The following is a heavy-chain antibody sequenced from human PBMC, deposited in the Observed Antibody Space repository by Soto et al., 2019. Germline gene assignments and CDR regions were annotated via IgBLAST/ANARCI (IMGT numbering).Heavy chain of an antibody. J-gene: IGHJ5*02. CDR1: GGTFSSYA. CDR2: IIPIFGTA. Sequence: SVKVSCKASGGTFSSYAISWVRQAPGQGLEWMGGIIPIFGTANYAQKFQGRVTITADKSTSTAYMELSSLRSEDTAVYYCARARLITSNWFDPWGQGTLVTVSS. CDR3: ARARLITSNWFDP. D-gene: IGHD2-8*01. V-gene: IGHV1-69*06.